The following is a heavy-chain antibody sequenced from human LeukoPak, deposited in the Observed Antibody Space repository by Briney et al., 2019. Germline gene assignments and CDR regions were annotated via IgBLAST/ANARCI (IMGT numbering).Heavy chain of an antibody. CDR1: GGSFSGYY. CDR2: INHSGST. CDR3: ARAVGYFDWLPLFDY. D-gene: IGHD3-9*01. J-gene: IGHJ4*02. Sequence: PSETLSLTCAVYGGSFSGYYWSWIRQPPGKGLEWIGEINHSGSTNYNPSLKSRVTISVDTSKNQFYLKLSSVTAADTAVYYCARAVGYFDWLPLFDYWGQGTLVTVSS. V-gene: IGHV4-34*01.